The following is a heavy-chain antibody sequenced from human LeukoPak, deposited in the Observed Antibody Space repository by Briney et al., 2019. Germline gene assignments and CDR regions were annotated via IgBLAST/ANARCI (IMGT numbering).Heavy chain of an antibody. Sequence: GGSLRLSCAASGFTVSSNYMSWVRQAPGKGLEWVSVIYSGGSTYYGDSVKGRFTISRDNSKNILYLQMNILRAEDTALYYCAKVADVYSVYYFDSWGPGTLVTVSS. CDR1: GFTVSSNY. D-gene: IGHD2-21*01. J-gene: IGHJ4*02. CDR3: AKVADVYSVYYFDS. CDR2: IYSGGST. V-gene: IGHV3-53*01.